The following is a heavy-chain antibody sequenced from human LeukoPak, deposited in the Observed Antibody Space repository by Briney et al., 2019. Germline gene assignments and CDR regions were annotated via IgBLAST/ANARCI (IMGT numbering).Heavy chain of an antibody. CDR1: GFTFSNYG. CDR3: AKPRGSVYSAFDI. CDR2: ISGSGGAT. Sequence: PGGSLRLSCAASGFTFSNYGMSWVRQAPGKGLQWVSAISGSGGATYYADSLKGRFTISRGNSKNTLYLQMNSLRAEDTAVYYCAKPRGSVYSAFDIWGQGTMVTVSS. V-gene: IGHV3-23*01. D-gene: IGHD3-10*01. J-gene: IGHJ3*02.